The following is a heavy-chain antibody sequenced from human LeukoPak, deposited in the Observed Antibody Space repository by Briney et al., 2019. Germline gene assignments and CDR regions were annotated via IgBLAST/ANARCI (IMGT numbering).Heavy chain of an antibody. Sequence: SETLSLTCAVYGGSFSGYYWSWIRQPPGKGLEWIGEINHSGSTNYNPSLKSRVTISVDTSKNQFSLKLSSVTAADTAVYYCARGYDDYDKRDYWGQGALVTVSS. CDR3: ARGYDDYDKRDY. CDR2: INHSGST. CDR1: GGSFSGYY. D-gene: IGHD4-17*01. V-gene: IGHV4-34*01. J-gene: IGHJ4*02.